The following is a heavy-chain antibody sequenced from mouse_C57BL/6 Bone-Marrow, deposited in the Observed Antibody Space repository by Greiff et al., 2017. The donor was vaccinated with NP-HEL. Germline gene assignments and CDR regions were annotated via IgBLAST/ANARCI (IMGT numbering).Heavy chain of an antibody. CDR1: GFTFSDYY. V-gene: IGHV5-12*01. CDR2: ISNGGGST. D-gene: IGHD1-1*01. Sequence: EVKLMESGGGLVQPGGSLKLSCAASGFTFSDYYMYWVRQTPEKRLEWVAYISNGGGSTYYPDTVKGRFTISRDNAKNTLYLQMSRLKSEDTAMYYCARLDYYYGIAMDYWGQGTSVTVSS. CDR3: ARLDYYYGIAMDY. J-gene: IGHJ4*01.